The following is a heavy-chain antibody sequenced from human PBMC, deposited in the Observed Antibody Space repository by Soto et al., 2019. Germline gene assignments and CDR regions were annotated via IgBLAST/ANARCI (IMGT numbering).Heavy chain of an antibody. D-gene: IGHD1-26*01. CDR1: NGSISGFY. CDR3: VRVGVGIGNHFDS. J-gene: IGHJ4*02. V-gene: IGHV4-59*12. Sequence: SETLSLTCSVSNGSISGFYWTWIRQPPGKILEWIGYIHYSGRTDYNPSLTSRATMSVDTSKNQFSLNLKSITATDTAVYYCVRVGVGIGNHFDSWGRGTLVTVSS. CDR2: IHYSGRT.